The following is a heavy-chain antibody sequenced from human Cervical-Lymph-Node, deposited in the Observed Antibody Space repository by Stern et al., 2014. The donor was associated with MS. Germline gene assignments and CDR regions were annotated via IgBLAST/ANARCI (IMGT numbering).Heavy chain of an antibody. CDR2: INPKTGGA. J-gene: IGHJ3*02. CDR1: GYTFPDYY. Sequence: QVQLVQSGAEMKRPGTSMKVSCKASGYTFPDYYMHWVRQAPGQGLQWMGRINPKTGGANYTEAFQGRVTMARDTSISTGYMVLSSLRSDDTAVYYCAREIHPAITFDIWGQGTVVTVSS. V-gene: IGHV1-2*06. CDR3: AREIHPAITFDI. D-gene: IGHD2-21*01.